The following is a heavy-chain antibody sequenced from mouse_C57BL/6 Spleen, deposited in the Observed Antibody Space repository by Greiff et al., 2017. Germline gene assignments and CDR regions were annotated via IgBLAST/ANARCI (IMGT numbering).Heavy chain of an antibody. Sequence: QVQLQQSGAELMKPGASVKLSCKATGYTFTGYWIEWVKQRPGHGLEWIGEIFPGSGSTNYNEQFKGKATFTADTSSNTAYMQLSSLTTEDSAIYYCERGTRTEYFDYWGQGTTLTVSS. V-gene: IGHV1-9*01. J-gene: IGHJ2*01. D-gene: IGHD1-3*01. CDR1: GYTFTGYW. CDR3: ERGTRTEYFDY. CDR2: IFPGSGST.